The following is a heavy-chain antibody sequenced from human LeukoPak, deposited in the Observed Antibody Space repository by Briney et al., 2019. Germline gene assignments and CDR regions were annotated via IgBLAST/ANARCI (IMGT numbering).Heavy chain of an antibody. CDR1: GFTFSSYA. V-gene: IGHV3-30*14. D-gene: IGHD3-3*01. CDR2: ISYDGSNK. J-gene: IGHJ6*02. Sequence: PGGSLRLSCAASGFTFSSYAMHWVRQAPGKGLEWVAVISYDGSNKYYADSVKGRFTISRDNSKNTLYLQMNSLRAEDTAVYYCARDRSVLRFLEWLSDGMDVWGQGTTDTVSS. CDR3: ARDRSVLRFLEWLSDGMDV.